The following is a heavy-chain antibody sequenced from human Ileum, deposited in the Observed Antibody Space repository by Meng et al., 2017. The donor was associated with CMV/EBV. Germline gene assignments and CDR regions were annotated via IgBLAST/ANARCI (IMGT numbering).Heavy chain of an antibody. D-gene: IGHD6-6*01. CDR1: GGSMSNFY. V-gene: IGHV4-59*01. CDR2: IFYSEST. J-gene: IGHJ4*02. Sequence: GSLRLSCSVSGGSMSNFYWSWIRQPPGKGLEWIGYIFYSESTNYNPSLKSRVTISVDTSKNQFSLKLSSVTAADTAVYYCARGAARPYYWGQGTLVTVSS. CDR3: ARGAARPYY.